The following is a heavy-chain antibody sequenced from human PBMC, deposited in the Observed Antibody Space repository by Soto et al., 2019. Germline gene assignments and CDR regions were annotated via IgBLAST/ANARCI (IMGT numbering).Heavy chain of an antibody. CDR1: GGSISSYY. CDR3: ARSTTVNIYYYYGMDV. CDR2: IYYSGST. Sequence: PSETLSLTCTVSGGSISSYYWSWIRQPPGKGLEWIGYIYYSGSTNYNPSLKSRVTISVDTSKNQFSLKLSSVTAADTAGYYCARSTTVNIYYYYGMDVWGQGTTVTVS. J-gene: IGHJ6*02. V-gene: IGHV4-59*01. D-gene: IGHD1-1*01.